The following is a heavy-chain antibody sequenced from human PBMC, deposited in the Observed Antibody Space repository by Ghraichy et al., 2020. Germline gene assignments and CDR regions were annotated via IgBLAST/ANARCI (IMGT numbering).Heavy chain of an antibody. D-gene: IGHD3-3*01. CDR1: GDSISSHY. CDR2: MYNNQRT. CDR3: ARVGAGDYDFWGGAGYYGMDV. J-gene: IGHJ6*02. Sequence: ESLNISCTVSGDSISSHYWTWIRQPPGKGLEWIRYMYNNQRTKYNPSLKSRIAMSVDTATNQFSLKVTSVTAADTAVYFCARVGAGDYDFWGGAGYYGMDVWGQGATVTVSS. V-gene: IGHV4-59*11.